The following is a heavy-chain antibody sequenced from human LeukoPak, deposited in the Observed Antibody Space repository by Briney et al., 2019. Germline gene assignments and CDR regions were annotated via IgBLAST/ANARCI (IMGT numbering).Heavy chain of an antibody. CDR1: GDSVSSNSVT. CDR2: TYYRSKWYN. D-gene: IGHD2-2*01. V-gene: IGHV6-1*01. J-gene: IGHJ4*02. CDR3: AREVPGNYLDY. Sequence: SQTLSLTCAISGDSVSSNSVTWNWTRQSPSRGLEWLGRTYYRSKWYNDYAVSVKSRITINPDTSKTQFSLQLNSVSPEDTAVYYCAREVPGNYLDYWGQGTLVTVSS.